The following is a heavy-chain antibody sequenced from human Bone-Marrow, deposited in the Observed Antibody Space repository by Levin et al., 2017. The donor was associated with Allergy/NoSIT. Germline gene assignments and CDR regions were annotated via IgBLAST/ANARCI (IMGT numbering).Heavy chain of an antibody. J-gene: IGHJ4*02. CDR1: GLSFTDAW. V-gene: IGHV3-15*07. CDR3: TTDVTTGSTKFIDL. Sequence: GGSLRLSCETSGLSFTDAWMNWVRQAPGKGLEWVGRIRGKIHGGTTDYAAPVKGRFTISRDDSKRTLYLQMNSLQTEDTALYYCTTDVTTGSTKFIDLWGQGTLVAVSS. CDR2: IRGKIHGGTT. D-gene: IGHD1-1*01.